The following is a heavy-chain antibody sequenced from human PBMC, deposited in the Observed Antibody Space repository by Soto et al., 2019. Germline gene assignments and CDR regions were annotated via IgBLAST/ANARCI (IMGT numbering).Heavy chain of an antibody. Sequence: GGSLRLSCAASGFTFSSYSMNWVRQAPGKGLEWVSYITSSSSTKYYADSVKGRFTISRDNAKNSLYLQMNSLRAEDTAVYYCAKDLSPGSADYYFDYWGQGTLVTVSS. CDR3: AKDLSPGSADYYFDY. CDR2: ITSSSSTK. V-gene: IGHV3-48*01. J-gene: IGHJ4*02. CDR1: GFTFSSYS.